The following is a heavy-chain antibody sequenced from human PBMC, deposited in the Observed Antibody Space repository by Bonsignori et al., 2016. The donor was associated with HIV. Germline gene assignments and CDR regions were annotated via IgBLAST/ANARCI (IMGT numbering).Heavy chain of an antibody. CDR3: TRGAGDTRDYYYYMDV. CDR2: IRSKASGGTT. Sequence: WIRQPPGKGLEWVGFIRSKASGGTTEYAASVTGRFTISRVDSKSIAYLQMNSLKTEDTAVYYCTRGAGDTRDYYYYMDVWGKGTTVTVSS. D-gene: IGHD1-26*01. V-gene: IGHV3-49*02. J-gene: IGHJ6*03.